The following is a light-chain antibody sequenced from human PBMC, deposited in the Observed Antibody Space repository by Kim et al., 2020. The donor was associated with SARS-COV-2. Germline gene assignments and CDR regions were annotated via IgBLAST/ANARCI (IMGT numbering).Light chain of an antibody. Sequence: EIVLTQSPATLSLSPGDRATLSCRASQSVGTSLAWYQQKPGQSPRLLISDASNRATGIPVRFSGRGSGTDFTLTISSLEPEDFAVYYCQQRSRGWTFGQGTKVDIK. CDR1: QSVGTS. V-gene: IGKV3-11*01. CDR3: QQRSRGWT. CDR2: DAS. J-gene: IGKJ1*01.